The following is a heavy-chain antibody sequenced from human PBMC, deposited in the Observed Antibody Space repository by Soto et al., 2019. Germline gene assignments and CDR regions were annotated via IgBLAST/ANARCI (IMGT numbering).Heavy chain of an antibody. CDR3: ASTGYYYYYGMDV. CDR2: IYHSGST. V-gene: IGHV4-4*02. J-gene: IGHJ6*02. Sequence: KTSETLSVTCAVSGGSISSSTWWSWVRQPPGKGLEWFGEIYHSGSTNYNPSLKSRVTISVDKSKNQFSLKLSSVTAADTAVYYCASTGYYYYYGMDVWGQGTTVTVSS. CDR1: GGSISSSTW.